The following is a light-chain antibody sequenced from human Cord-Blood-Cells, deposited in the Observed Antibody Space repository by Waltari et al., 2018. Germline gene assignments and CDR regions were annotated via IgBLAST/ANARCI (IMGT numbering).Light chain of an antibody. Sequence: QSALTQPASVSGSPGQSITISCTGTSSDVGSYNLVSWYQQHPGKAPNLMIYEGSKQPSGVANRVSDSKAGNTASRTISGLQAEDEADYYCCSYAGSSTWVFGGGTKLTVL. CDR2: EGS. V-gene: IGLV2-23*01. J-gene: IGLJ3*02. CDR1: SSDVGSYNL. CDR3: CSYAGSSTWV.